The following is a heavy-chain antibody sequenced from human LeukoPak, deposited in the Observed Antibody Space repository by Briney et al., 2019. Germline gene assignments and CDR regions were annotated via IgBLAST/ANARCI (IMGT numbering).Heavy chain of an antibody. J-gene: IGHJ4*02. CDR2: IYYSGST. V-gene: IGHV4-59*11. D-gene: IGHD6-6*01. Sequence: SETLSLTCTVSGGSISNHYWNWIRQPPGKALEWIGYIYYSGSTNYNPSLKSRVTISVDTSKNQFSLKLSSVTAADTAVYYCARGRIAAPAYYFDYWGQGTLVTVSS. CDR3: ARGRIAAPAYYFDY. CDR1: GGSISNHY.